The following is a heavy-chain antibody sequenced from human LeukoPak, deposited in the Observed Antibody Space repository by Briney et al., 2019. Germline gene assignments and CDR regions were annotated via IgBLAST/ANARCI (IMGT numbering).Heavy chain of an antibody. V-gene: IGHV7-4-1*01. CDR1: GYTFTSYT. CDR2: LNTNTGNP. CDR3: ARRCSSRSCPLDH. J-gene: IGHJ4*02. Sequence: ASVKVSCKASGYTFTSYTMNWVRQAPGQGLEWMGWLNTNTGNPTYAQGFTGRFVFSLDTSVSTAYLQIAGLKAEDTAVYYCARRCSSRSCPLDHWGQGTLVTVSS. D-gene: IGHD2-2*01.